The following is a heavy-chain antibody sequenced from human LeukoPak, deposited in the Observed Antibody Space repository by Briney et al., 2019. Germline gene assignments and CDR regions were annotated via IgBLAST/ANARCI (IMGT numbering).Heavy chain of an antibody. CDR1: GFTFSNYA. V-gene: IGHV3-23*01. J-gene: IGHJ4*02. D-gene: IGHD2-2*01. Sequence: GGSLRLSCAASGFTFSNYAMSWVRQAPGKGLEWASAISGSGGITYYADSVKGRFTISRDNSKNTLFLQMNSLRAEDTAVYYCAKLVDIVVVPAATLDYWGQGTLVTVSS. CDR2: ISGSGGIT. CDR3: AKLVDIVVVPAATLDY.